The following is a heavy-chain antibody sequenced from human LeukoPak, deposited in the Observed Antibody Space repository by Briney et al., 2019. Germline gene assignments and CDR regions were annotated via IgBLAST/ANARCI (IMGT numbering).Heavy chain of an antibody. CDR3: ARDPGTYDSSGYYYFFLDY. J-gene: IGHJ4*02. D-gene: IGHD3-22*01. CDR1: GFTFSSYS. CDR2: ISSSSSYI. V-gene: IGHV3-21*01. Sequence: GGSLRLSCAASGFTFSSYSMNWVRQAPGKGLEWVSSISSSSSYIYYADSVKGRFTISRDNAKNSLYLQMNSLRAEDTAVYYCARDPGTYDSSGYYYFFLDYWGQGTLVTVSS.